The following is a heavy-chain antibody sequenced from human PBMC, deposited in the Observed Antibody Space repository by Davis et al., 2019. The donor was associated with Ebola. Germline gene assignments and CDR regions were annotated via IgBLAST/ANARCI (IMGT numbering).Heavy chain of an antibody. Sequence: PGGSLRLSCAASGFTFSSYAMHWVRQAPGKGLEWVAVISYDGSNKYYADSVKGRFTISRDNSKNTLYLQMNSLRAEDTAVYYCARDRESLGWELPTLSYWGQGTLVTVSS. V-gene: IGHV3-30-3*01. J-gene: IGHJ4*02. CDR1: GFTFSSYA. CDR2: ISYDGSNK. CDR3: ARDRESLGWELPTLSY. D-gene: IGHD1-26*01.